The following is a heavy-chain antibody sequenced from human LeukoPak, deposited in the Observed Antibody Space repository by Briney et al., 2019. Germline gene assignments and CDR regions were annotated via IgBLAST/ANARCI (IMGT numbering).Heavy chain of an antibody. J-gene: IGHJ4*02. CDR1: GFTFSSYG. D-gene: IGHD6-19*01. V-gene: IGHV3-30*18. CDR2: VSYDGNNQ. Sequence: QAGGSLRLSCAASGFTFSSYGIHWVRQAPGKGLEWVAVVSYDGNNQYYADSVKGRFTISRDNSKNTLYLQMNSLRPDDTAVFYCAKERYGSGWAAGDYWGQGTLVTVFS. CDR3: AKERYGSGWAAGDY.